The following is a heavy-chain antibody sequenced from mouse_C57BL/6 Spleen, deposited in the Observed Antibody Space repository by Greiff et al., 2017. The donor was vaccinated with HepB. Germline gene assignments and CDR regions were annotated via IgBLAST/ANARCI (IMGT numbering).Heavy chain of an antibody. D-gene: IGHD1-1*01. CDR2: INPNNGGT. Sequence: EVQLQQSGPELVKPGASVKKSCKASGYTFTDYYMNWVKQSHGKSLEWIGDINPNNGGTSYNQKFKGKATLTVDKSSSTAYMELRSLTSEDSAVYYCARVVPFDYWGQGTTLTVSS. CDR3: ARVVPFDY. V-gene: IGHV1-26*01. CDR1: GYTFTDYY. J-gene: IGHJ2*01.